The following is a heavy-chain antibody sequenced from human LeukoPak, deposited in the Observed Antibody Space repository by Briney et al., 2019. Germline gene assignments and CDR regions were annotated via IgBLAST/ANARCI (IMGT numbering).Heavy chain of an antibody. Sequence: GESLKISCKCSGYSFTSYWIGWVRQMPGKGLEWMGIIYPGDSDTRYSPSFQGQVTISADKSISTAYLQWSSLKASDTAMYYCASPIVVVPAAITDLGAFDIWGQGTMVTVSS. V-gene: IGHV5-51*01. CDR3: ASPIVVVPAAITDLGAFDI. D-gene: IGHD2-2*01. J-gene: IGHJ3*02. CDR1: GYSFTSYW. CDR2: IYPGDSDT.